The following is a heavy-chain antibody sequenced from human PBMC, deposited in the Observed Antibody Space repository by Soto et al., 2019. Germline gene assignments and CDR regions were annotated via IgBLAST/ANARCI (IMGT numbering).Heavy chain of an antibody. V-gene: IGHV4-39*01. Sequence: ASETLSLTCTVSGGSISSSSYYWGWIRQPPGKGLEWIGSIYYSGSTYYNPSLKSRVTISLDTSKNQFSLKLSSVTAADTAVYYCACIFSGGYGYGFYYYGMDVWGQGTTVT. CDR1: GGSISSSSYY. D-gene: IGHD5-18*01. J-gene: IGHJ6*02. CDR2: IYYSGST. CDR3: ACIFSGGYGYGFYYYGMDV.